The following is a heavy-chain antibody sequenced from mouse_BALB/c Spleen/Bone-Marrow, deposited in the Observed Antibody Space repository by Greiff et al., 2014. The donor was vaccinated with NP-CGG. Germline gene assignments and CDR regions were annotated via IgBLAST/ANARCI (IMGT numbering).Heavy chain of an antibody. V-gene: IGHV14-3*02. Sequence: EVQLEESGAELVKPGASVKLSCTASGFNFNDTYMHWVKQRPEQGLEWIGRIDPANGNTKYDPKFQGKATITADTSSNTAYLQLSSLTSEDTAVYYCASYYDGSSRFAYWGQGTPVTVSA. CDR3: ASYYDGSSRFAY. D-gene: IGHD1-1*01. CDR2: IDPANGNT. J-gene: IGHJ3*01. CDR1: GFNFNDTY.